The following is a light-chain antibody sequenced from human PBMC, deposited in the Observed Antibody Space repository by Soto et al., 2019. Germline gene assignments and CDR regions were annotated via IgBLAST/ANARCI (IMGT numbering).Light chain of an antibody. CDR3: QQSYRTPWT. CDR1: QRLXSY. CDR2: DAS. Sequence: IQLTQSPSILSASVGDRVTIPCRASQRLXSYLNCYQRKPGKAPKLLXDDASSLLSGVPSRLSGSGSGTDFTLTISSLQPEYSATYYCQQSYRTPWTFGQGTKVEI. V-gene: IGKV1-39*01. J-gene: IGKJ1*01.